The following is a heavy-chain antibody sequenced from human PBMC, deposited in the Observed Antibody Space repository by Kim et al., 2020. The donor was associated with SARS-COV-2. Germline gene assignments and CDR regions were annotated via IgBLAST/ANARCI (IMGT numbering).Heavy chain of an antibody. CDR3: ARGGQVVGRFITIFGESTPGTYARLDY. Sequence: SVKVSCKASGGTFSSYAISWVRQAPGQGLEWMGGIIPIFGTANYAQKFQGRVTITADESTSTAYMELSSLRSEDTAVYYCARGGQVVGRFITIFGESTPGTYARLDYWGQGTLVTVSS. V-gene: IGHV1-69*13. D-gene: IGHD3-3*01. J-gene: IGHJ4*02. CDR1: GGTFSSYA. CDR2: IIPIFGTA.